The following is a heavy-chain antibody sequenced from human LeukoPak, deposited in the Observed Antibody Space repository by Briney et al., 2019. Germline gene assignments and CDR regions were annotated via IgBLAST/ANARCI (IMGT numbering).Heavy chain of an antibody. J-gene: IGHJ6*02. Sequence: SETLSLTCAVYGGSFSGYYWSWIRQPPGKGLEWIGEINHSGSTNYNPSLKSRVTISVDTSKNQFSLKLSSVTAADTAVYYCARESPAAYYYYGMDVWGQGTTITVSS. CDR1: GGSFSGYY. D-gene: IGHD2-15*01. CDR3: ARESPAAYYYYGMDV. CDR2: INHSGST. V-gene: IGHV4-34*01.